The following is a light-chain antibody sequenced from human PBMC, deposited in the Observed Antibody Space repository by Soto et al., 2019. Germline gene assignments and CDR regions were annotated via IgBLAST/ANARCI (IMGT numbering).Light chain of an antibody. CDR1: SSSIGSYS. CDR3: ATWDDSLSGPV. J-gene: IGLJ2*01. Sequence: QSVLTQPSSTSGTPGQRVTISCSGSSSSIGSYSVYWYQQLPGTAPRLLIYNNDQRPSGVPDRFSGSKSGTSASLAIGGLRSEDEADYSCATWDDSLSGPVFGGGTKVTVL. CDR2: NND. V-gene: IGLV1-47*02.